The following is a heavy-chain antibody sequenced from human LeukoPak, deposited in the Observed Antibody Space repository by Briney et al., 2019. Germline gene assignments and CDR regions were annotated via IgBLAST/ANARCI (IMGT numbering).Heavy chain of an antibody. Sequence: SETLSPTCTVSGGSISSYYWSWIRQPAGKGLEWIGRIYTSGSTNYNPSLKSRVTMSVDTSKNQFSLKLSSVTAADTAVYYCARSYCSSTSCPVFYYYMDVWGKGTTVTVSS. V-gene: IGHV4-4*07. D-gene: IGHD2-2*01. CDR1: GGSISSYY. J-gene: IGHJ6*03. CDR2: IYTSGST. CDR3: ARSYCSSTSCPVFYYYMDV.